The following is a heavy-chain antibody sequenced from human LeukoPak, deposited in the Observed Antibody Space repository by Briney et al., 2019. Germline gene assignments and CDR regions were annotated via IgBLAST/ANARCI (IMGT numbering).Heavy chain of an antibody. D-gene: IGHD4-11*01. CDR2: INQDGSEK. Sequence: GGSLRLSCAASGFTFSNYWMSWVRQAPGKGLEWVANINQDGSEKYYVDSVRGRFTISRDNAENSLYLQMNSLRAEDTAVYYYARTWMYSNYFRGQGTLVTVSS. J-gene: IGHJ4*02. V-gene: IGHV3-7*03. CDR3: ARTWMYSNYF. CDR1: GFTFSNYW.